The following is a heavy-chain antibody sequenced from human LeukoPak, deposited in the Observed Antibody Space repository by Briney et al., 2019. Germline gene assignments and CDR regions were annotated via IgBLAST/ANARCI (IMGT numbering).Heavy chain of an antibody. CDR2: ISSSSSTI. CDR1: GFTFSSYS. Sequence: QPEGSLRLSCAASGFTFSSYSMNWVRQAPGKGLEWVSYISSSSSTIYYADSGKGRSTISRDNAKNSLYLQMNSLRAEDTAVYYCARVLHKRNYDSSTYYGYWGQGTLVTVSS. V-gene: IGHV3-48*01. D-gene: IGHD3-22*01. CDR3: ARVLHKRNYDSSTYYGY. J-gene: IGHJ4*02.